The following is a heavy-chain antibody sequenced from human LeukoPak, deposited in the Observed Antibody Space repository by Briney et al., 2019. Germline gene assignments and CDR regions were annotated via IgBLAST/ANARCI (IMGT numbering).Heavy chain of an antibody. Sequence: SVKVSCKASVGTFSSYAISWVRQAPGQGLAWMGRIIPILGIANYAQKFQCRVTITADKSTSTAYKELSSLRSEDTAVYYCAREDPPYNLDYWGQGTLVTVSS. CDR1: VGTFSSYA. CDR2: IIPILGIA. D-gene: IGHD5-24*01. V-gene: IGHV1-69*04. CDR3: AREDPPYNLDY. J-gene: IGHJ4*02.